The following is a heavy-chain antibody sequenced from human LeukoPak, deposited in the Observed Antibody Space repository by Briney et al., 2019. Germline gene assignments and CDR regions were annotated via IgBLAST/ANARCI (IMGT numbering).Heavy chain of an antibody. CDR3: ARMSRDDYVWGSYRYPPDY. CDR2: IKQDGSEK. CDR1: GFTFSSYW. D-gene: IGHD3-16*02. Sequence: GGSLRLSCAASGFTFSSYWMSWVRQAPGQGLEWVANIKQDGSEKYYVDSVKGRFTISRDNAKNSLYLQMNSLRAEDTAVFYCARMSRDDYVWGSYRYPPDYWGQGTLVTVSS. V-gene: IGHV3-7*01. J-gene: IGHJ4*02.